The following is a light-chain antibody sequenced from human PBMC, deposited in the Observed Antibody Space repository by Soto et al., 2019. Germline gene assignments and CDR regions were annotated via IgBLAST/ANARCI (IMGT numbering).Light chain of an antibody. J-gene: IGKJ1*01. Sequence: AIRMTQSPPSLSASTGDRVTITCRASQGISSYLAWYQQKPGKAPKLLIYAASTLQSGVPSRFSGSGSGTDFTLTLSCLQSEDFATYYCQQYYSYSTFGQGTKVEIK. CDR1: QGISSY. V-gene: IGKV1-8*01. CDR2: AAS. CDR3: QQYYSYST.